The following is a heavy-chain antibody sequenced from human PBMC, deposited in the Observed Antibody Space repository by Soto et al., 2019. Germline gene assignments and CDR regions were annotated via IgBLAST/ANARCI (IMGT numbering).Heavy chain of an antibody. Sequence: XESLKISCQASGYSFTAYWITWVRQMPGKGLEWMATIDPSDSYVDYSPSFRGHVTFSVDRSITTVYLQWNSLKASDSAMYFCTRRASSRFYNFDFWGQGDLVTVSS. D-gene: IGHD2-2*01. CDR3: TRRASSRFYNFDF. CDR2: IDPSDSYV. J-gene: IGHJ4*02. V-gene: IGHV5-10-1*01. CDR1: GYSFTAYW.